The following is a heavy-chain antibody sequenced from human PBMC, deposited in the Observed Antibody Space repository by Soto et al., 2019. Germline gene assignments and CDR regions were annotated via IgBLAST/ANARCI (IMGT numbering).Heavy chain of an antibody. D-gene: IGHD6-13*01. Sequence: EVQLVETGGGLIQPGGSLRLSCAASGFTVSNNYMSWVRQAPGKGLEWVSLIYSGGSRYYADSVQGRFTISRDNSKNTLYLQMNSLRAEDTAVYYCATYSSLDYWGQGTLVTVSS. V-gene: IGHV3-53*02. CDR1: GFTVSNNY. J-gene: IGHJ4*02. CDR2: IYSGGSR. CDR3: ATYSSLDY.